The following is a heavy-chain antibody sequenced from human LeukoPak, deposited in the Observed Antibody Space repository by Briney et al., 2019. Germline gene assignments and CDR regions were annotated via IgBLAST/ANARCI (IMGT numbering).Heavy chain of an antibody. D-gene: IGHD2-15*01. V-gene: IGHV3-21*01. J-gene: IGHJ5*02. CDR3: ARDVENCSGGSCYSRNWFDP. CDR2: ISSSSSYI. CDR1: GFTFSSYS. Sequence: PGGSLRLSCAASGFTFSSYSMNWVRQAPGKGLGWVSSISSSSSYIYYADSVKGRFTISRDNAKNSLYLQMNSLRAEDTAVYYCARDVENCSGGSCYSRNWFDPWGQGTLVTVSS.